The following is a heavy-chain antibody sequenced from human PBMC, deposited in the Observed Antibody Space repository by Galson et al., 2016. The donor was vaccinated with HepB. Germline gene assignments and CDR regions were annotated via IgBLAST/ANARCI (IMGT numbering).Heavy chain of an antibody. D-gene: IGHD3-10*01. J-gene: IGHJ4*02. CDR3: NWRGEGWTDY. Sequence: SVKVSCKGPGGSLNNFAISWVRQAPGQGLEWVGSIIPLFGTPSHAQKSQGRVTITADKSTSTAYMDLSSLRSEDTAVYYCNWRGEGWTDYWGQGTLVTVSS. V-gene: IGHV1-69*06. CDR1: GGSLNNFA. CDR2: IIPLFGTP.